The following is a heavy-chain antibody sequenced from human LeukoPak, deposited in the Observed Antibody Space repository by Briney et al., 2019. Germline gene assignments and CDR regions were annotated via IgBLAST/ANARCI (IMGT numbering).Heavy chain of an antibody. CDR2: I. CDR3: ARDRSPGNFDY. Sequence: INYAGSVKGRFTISRDNAKNSLYLQMNSLRAEDTAVYYCARDRSPGNFDYWGQGTLVTVSS. V-gene: IGHV3-21*01. J-gene: IGHJ4*02. D-gene: IGHD3-10*01.